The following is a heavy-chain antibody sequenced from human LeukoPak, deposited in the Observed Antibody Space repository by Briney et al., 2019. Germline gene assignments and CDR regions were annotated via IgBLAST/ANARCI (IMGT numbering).Heavy chain of an antibody. CDR3: ASGGVVVPAAYTRDY. CDR1: GFTFSSYW. CDR2: INSDGSST. V-gene: IGHV3-74*01. D-gene: IGHD2-2*01. J-gene: IGHJ4*02. Sequence: PGGSLRLSCAASGFTFSSYWMHWVRQAPGKGLVWVSRINSDGSSTSYADSVKGRFTISRDNAKNTLYLQVDSLRAEDTAVYYCASGGVVVPAAYTRDYWGQGTLVTVSS.